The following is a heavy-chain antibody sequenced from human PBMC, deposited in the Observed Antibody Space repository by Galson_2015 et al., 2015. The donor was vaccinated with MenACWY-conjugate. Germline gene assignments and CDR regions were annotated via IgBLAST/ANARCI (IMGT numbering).Heavy chain of an antibody. CDR1: GFTFSSYS. J-gene: IGHJ6*02. Sequence: SLRLSCAASGFTFSSYSMNWVRQAPGKGLEWVSYISSSSSTIYYADSVKGRFTISRDNAKNSLYLQMNSLRAEDTAVYYCAEGGADYDILTGYYLNEDKYGMDVWGQGTTVTVSS. D-gene: IGHD3-9*01. V-gene: IGHV3-48*04. CDR2: ISSSSSTI. CDR3: AEGGADYDILTGYYLNEDKYGMDV.